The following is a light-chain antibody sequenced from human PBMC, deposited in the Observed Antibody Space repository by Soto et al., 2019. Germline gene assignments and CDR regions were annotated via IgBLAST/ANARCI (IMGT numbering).Light chain of an antibody. J-gene: IGKJ4*01. V-gene: IGKV3-20*01. CDR3: QQYSTSRLT. CDR1: QSVTSSY. Sequence: EIVLTQSPGTLSLSPEERATLSCRASQSVTSSYLAWYQQKPGQAPRLLISGASSRATGIPDRFSGSGSGTDFTLTISRLEPEDFAVYYCQQYSTSRLTFGGGTKVEIK. CDR2: GAS.